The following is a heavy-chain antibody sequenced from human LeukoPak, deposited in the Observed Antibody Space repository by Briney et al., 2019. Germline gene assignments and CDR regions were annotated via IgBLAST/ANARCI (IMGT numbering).Heavy chain of an antibody. CDR3: ARALSDTSGVDY. J-gene: IGHJ4*02. CDR2: IIPILGIA. Sequence: SVKDSCMATRGTFSSYIISSVRPAPGQGVEWMGRIIPILGIANYAQRLQGSVTITADKSTSTAYMELSSLRSEDTAVYYCARALSDTSGVDYWGQGTLVTVSS. D-gene: IGHD2-2*02. V-gene: IGHV1-69*02. CDR1: RGTFSSYI.